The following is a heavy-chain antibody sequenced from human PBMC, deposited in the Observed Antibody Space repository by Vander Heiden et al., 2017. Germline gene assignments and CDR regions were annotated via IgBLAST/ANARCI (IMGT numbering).Heavy chain of an antibody. J-gene: IGHJ4*02. CDR1: GFTFSSYS. CDR2: ISSSSSYI. CDR3: ARPLDCTDMAPNY. D-gene: IGHD5-18*01. Sequence: EVQLVESGGGLVKPGGSLRLSCAASGFTFSSYSMNWVRQAPGKGLEWVSSISSSSSYIYYSDAVKGRFTISRDNAKNSLYLQMNSMRDEDTAVYYCARPLDCTDMAPNYWGQGNLVTVS. V-gene: IGHV3-21*01.